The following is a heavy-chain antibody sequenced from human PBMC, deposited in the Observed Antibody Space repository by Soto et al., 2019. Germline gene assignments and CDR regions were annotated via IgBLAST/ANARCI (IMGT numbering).Heavy chain of an antibody. CDR3: ARWPDGYYYYGMDV. CDR1: GYTFTSYD. Sequence: QVQLVQSGAEVKKPGASVKVSCKASGYTFTSYDINWVRQATGQGLEWMGWMNPNSGITGYAQKFQGRVTMTRNTSIRTAYMELSSLRSEDTAVYYCARWPDGYYYYGMDVWGQGTTVTVSS. J-gene: IGHJ6*02. CDR2: MNPNSGIT. V-gene: IGHV1-8*01.